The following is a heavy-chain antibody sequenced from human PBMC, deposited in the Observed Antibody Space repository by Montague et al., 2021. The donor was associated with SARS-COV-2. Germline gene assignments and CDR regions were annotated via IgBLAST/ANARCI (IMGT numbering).Heavy chain of an antibody. V-gene: IGHV4-39*01. D-gene: IGHD3-22*01. Sequence: SETLSLTCTVSGGSISSSSYYWGWIRQPPGKGLEWIGSIYYSGSTYYXPSVKSRVTISVDTSKNQFSLKLSSVAAADTAVYYCARQSPVTMIVVVISGRFDYWGQGTPVTVSS. CDR3: ARQSPVTMIVVVISGRFDY. J-gene: IGHJ4*02. CDR2: IYYSGST. CDR1: GGSISSSSYY.